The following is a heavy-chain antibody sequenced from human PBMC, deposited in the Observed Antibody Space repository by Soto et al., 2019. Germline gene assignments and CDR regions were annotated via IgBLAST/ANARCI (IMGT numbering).Heavy chain of an antibody. CDR1: RFAFSSYG. Sequence: QEHLVESGGGVVQPGRSVRLSCAASRFAFSSYGMHWVRQAPGKGLGWVAVISYDGGYENYADSVKGRFTVSRDNSKNTLWLQMNSLRTEDTAVYYCAKGTTVTPWRYLDLWGQGTLVTVSS. D-gene: IGHD4-17*01. CDR2: ISYDGGYE. J-gene: IGHJ2*01. V-gene: IGHV3-30*18. CDR3: AKGTTVTPWRYLDL.